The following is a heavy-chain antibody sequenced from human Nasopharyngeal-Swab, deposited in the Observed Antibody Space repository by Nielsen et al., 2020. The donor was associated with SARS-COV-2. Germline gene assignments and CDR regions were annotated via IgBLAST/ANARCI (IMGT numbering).Heavy chain of an antibody. Sequence: GESLKISCAASGFTFSSYGMHWVRQAPGKGLEWVAVIWYDGSNKYYADSVKGRFTISRDNSKNTLYLQMNSLRAEGTAMYYCARDTLSSFDYWGQGTLVTVSS. V-gene: IGHV3-33*08. CDR1: GFTFSSYG. CDR2: IWYDGSNK. J-gene: IGHJ4*02. CDR3: ARDTLSSFDY.